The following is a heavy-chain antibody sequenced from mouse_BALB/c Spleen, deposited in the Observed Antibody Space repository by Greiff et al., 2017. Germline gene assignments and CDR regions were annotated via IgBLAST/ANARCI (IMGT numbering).Heavy chain of an antibody. D-gene: IGHD2-4*01. CDR2: ISSGGST. Sequence: EVQLVESGGGLVKPGGSLKLSCAASGFTFSSYAMSWVRQTPEKRLEWVASISSGGSTYYPDSVKGRYTISRDNARNILYLQMSSLRSEDTAMYYCSREGITTLAYWGQGTLVTVSA. J-gene: IGHJ3*01. CDR1: GFTFSSYA. V-gene: IGHV5-6-5*01. CDR3: SREGITTLAY.